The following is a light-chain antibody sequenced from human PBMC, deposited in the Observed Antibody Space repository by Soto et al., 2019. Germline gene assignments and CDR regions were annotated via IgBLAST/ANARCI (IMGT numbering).Light chain of an antibody. CDR2: DDN. CDR3: QGWYSSSDHRNV. CDR1: NIGSKS. J-gene: IGLJ6*01. V-gene: IGLV3-21*04. Sequence: SYELTQPPSVSVAPGKTARITCGGNNIGSKSVHWYQQKPGQAPVVVIYDDNERPSGIPERFSCSNFGNTATLTISRVEAGDDAADYCQGWYSSSDHRNVFGSGTQLTVL.